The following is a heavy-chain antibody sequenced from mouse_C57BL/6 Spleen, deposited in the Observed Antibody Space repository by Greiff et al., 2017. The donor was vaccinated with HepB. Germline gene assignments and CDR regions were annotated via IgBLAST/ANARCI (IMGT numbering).Heavy chain of an antibody. J-gene: IGHJ1*03. CDR3: ARDHNRWYFDV. D-gene: IGHD1-3*01. V-gene: IGHV5-4*01. CDR2: ISDGGSYT. Sequence: EVKVEESGGGLVKPGGSLKLSCAASGFTFSSYAMSWVRQTPEKRLEWVATISDGGSYTYYPDNVKGRFTISRDNAKNNLYLQMSHLKSEDTAMYYCARDHNRWYFDVWGTGTTVTVSS. CDR1: GFTFSSYA.